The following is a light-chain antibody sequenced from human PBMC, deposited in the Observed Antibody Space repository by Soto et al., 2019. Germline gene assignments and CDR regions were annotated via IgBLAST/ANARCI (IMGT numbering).Light chain of an antibody. CDR3: QKRSNWPIT. CDR1: QSVASN. Sequence: VVTQSLVPLSVPSGERDNLSCRASQSVASNLAWYQQKPGQAPRLLIYDVSTRAAGIPDRFSGSGSGTDLTLTITRLEPEDFAVYSCQKRSNWPITCGQGTRLDIK. J-gene: IGKJ5*01. CDR2: DVS. V-gene: IGKV3-11*01.